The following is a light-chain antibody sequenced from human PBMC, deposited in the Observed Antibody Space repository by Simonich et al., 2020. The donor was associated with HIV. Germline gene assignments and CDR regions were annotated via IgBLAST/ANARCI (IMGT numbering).Light chain of an antibody. CDR1: SCSVSSSYY. Sequence: QTVVTQEPSLSVSPGGTVKLTCGLNSCSVSSSYYGSWYQQTTGPAPRTLIYSTNTRSSGIPDRFSGSILGNKAALTITGAQADDESDYYCVLYTGPGIWMFGGGTKLTVL. J-gene: IGLJ3*02. CDR3: VLYTGPGIWM. V-gene: IGLV8-61*01. CDR2: STN.